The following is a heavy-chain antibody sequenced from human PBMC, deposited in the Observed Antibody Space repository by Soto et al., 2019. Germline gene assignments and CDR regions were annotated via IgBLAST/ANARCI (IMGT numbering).Heavy chain of an antibody. CDR3: ARNILGGTTDY. D-gene: IGHD1-7*01. CDR1: GYTFTNHA. V-gene: IGHV1-3*01. CDR2: INAGKGDT. Sequence: ASVKVSCKASGYTFTNHAIHWVRQAPGQGLEWMGWINAGKGDTKYPQRFQGRVTITRDTSASTAYMELSSLGSEDTAVYYCARNILGGTTDYWGPGTLVTVSS. J-gene: IGHJ4*02.